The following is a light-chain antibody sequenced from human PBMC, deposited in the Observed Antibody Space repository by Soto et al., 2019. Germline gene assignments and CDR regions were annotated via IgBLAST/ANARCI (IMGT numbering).Light chain of an antibody. J-gene: IGKJ1*01. CDR1: QSVSSD. V-gene: IGKV3-15*01. CDR3: QQYNTWHPKMA. Sequence: VVTQSPATLSVFPGETATLSCRASQSVSSDLAWYQQRPGQAPRLLIYGASTRATGIPARFRGSGSGTEFRFTISSLQSEDFATYYCQQYNTWHPKMAFGRGTKV. CDR2: GAS.